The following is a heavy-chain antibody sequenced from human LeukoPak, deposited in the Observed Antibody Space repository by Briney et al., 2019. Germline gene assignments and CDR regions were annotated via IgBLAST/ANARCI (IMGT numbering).Heavy chain of an antibody. J-gene: IGHJ5*02. CDR3: ARGRSGWYWFDP. V-gene: IGHV4-59*01. CDR2: FYYSGST. Sequence: SETLSLTCTVSGGSISSYYWSWIRQPPGKGLEWIGYFYYSGSTNYNPSLKSRVTISVDTSKNQFSLKLSSVTAADTAVYYCARGRSGWYWFDPWGQGTLVTVSS. CDR1: GGSISSYY. D-gene: IGHD6-19*01.